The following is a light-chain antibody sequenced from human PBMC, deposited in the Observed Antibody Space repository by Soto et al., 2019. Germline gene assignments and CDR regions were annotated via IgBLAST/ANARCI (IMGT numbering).Light chain of an antibody. CDR2: YDS. CDR3: QVWDSSSDHVV. V-gene: IGLV3-21*04. CDR1: NIGDKS. J-gene: IGLJ2*01. Sequence: SYELTQPPSVSVAPGKTAKISCGGTNIGDKSVHWYQQKPGQAPVLVIYYDSHRPSGILVRFSGSNSGNTATLTISRVEVGDEADYYCQVWDSSSDHVVFGGGTKLTVL.